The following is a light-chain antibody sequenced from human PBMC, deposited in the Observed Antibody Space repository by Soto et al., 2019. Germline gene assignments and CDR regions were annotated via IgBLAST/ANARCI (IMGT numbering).Light chain of an antibody. J-gene: IGKJ5*01. CDR3: QQYYSYLPIT. CDR1: QSISSW. V-gene: IGKV1-5*03. Sequence: PSTLSASVGDRVTITCRASQSISSWLAWYQQKPGKAPKLLIYKASTLKSGVPSRFSGSGSGTDFTLTISCLQSEDFATYYCQQYYSYLPITFGQGTRLEIK. CDR2: KAS.